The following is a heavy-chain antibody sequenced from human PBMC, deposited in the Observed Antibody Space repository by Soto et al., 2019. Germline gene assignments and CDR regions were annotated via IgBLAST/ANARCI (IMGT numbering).Heavy chain of an antibody. D-gene: IGHD3-3*01. CDR2: ISGSGGST. V-gene: IGHV3-23*01. J-gene: IGHJ4*02. Sequence: EVQLLESGGGLVQPVGSLRLSCAASGFTFSSYAMSWVRQAPGKGLEWVSAISGSGGSTYYADSVKGRFTISRDKHKNALYLQMNGLRAEDTVVYYCAAYYDLWSGPKARAEGYWGQGTLVTVSS. CDR1: GFTFSSYA. CDR3: AAYYDLWSGPKARAEGY.